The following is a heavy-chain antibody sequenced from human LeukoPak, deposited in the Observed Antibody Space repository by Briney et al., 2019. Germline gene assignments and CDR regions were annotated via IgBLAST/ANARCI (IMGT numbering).Heavy chain of an antibody. CDR3: AREGGQWLVSDY. V-gene: IGHV3-30*03. Sequence: GGSLRLSCAASGFTFSSYGMHWVRQAPGKGLEWVAVISYDGSNRYYADSVKGRFTISRDNSKNTLYLQMNSLRVEDTAVYYCAREGGQWLVSDYWGQGTLVTVSS. J-gene: IGHJ4*02. D-gene: IGHD6-19*01. CDR1: GFTFSSYG. CDR2: ISYDGSNR.